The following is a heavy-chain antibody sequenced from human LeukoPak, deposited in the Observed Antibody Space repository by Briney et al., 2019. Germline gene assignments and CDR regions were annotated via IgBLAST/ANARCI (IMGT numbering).Heavy chain of an antibody. CDR2: IYYSGST. D-gene: IGHD3-22*01. CDR3: ACVSGYYSTPYFDY. V-gene: IGHV4-59*01. CDR1: GGSFSGYY. Sequence: SETLSLTCAVYGGSFSGYYWSWIRQPPGKGLEWIGYIYYSGSTNYNPSLKSRVTISVDTSKNQFSLKLSSVTAADTAVYYCACVSGYYSTPYFDYWGQGTLVTVSS. J-gene: IGHJ4*02.